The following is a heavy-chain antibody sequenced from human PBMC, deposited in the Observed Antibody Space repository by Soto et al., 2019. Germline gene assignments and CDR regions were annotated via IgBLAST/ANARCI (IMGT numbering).Heavy chain of an antibody. Sequence: QVQLQESGPGLVKPSETLSLTCTVSGGSISSYYWSWIRQPPGKGLEWIGYIYYSGSTNYNPSLRRRVTISVDSSKNQFSLKLSSVTAADTAVYYCARGGDYDFWSGYYPYFDYWGQGTLVTVSS. CDR2: IYYSGST. D-gene: IGHD3-3*01. CDR3: ARGGDYDFWSGYYPYFDY. J-gene: IGHJ4*02. V-gene: IGHV4-59*01. CDR1: GGSISSYY.